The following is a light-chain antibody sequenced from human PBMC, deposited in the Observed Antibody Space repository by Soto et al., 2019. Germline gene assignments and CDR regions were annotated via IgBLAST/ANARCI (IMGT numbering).Light chain of an antibody. CDR2: DVS. J-gene: IGLJ2*01. CDR1: SSDVGDYNY. CDR3: CSYTTTNAVL. V-gene: IGLV2-14*03. Sequence: QSVLTQPASVSGSPGQSITISCTEASSDVGDYNYVSWYQQHPGKAPKLMIYDVSYRPSGVSIRFSGSKSGSTASLTISGLQAEDGADYYCCSYTTTNAVLFGGGTKLTVL.